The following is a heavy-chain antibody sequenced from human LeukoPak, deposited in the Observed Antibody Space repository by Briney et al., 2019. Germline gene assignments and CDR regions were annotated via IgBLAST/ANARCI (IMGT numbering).Heavy chain of an antibody. CDR2: ITGTGGST. CDR1: GFTFISYA. V-gene: IGHV3-23*01. Sequence: PGGSLRLSCAASGFTFISYAMSWVRQAPGKGLEWMSVITGTGGSTYYADSVKGRFTISRDNSKNTLYLQMNSPRAEDTAVYYCAKSLLLWFGEPLDYWGQGTLVTVSS. J-gene: IGHJ4*02. D-gene: IGHD3-10*01. CDR3: AKSLLLWFGEPLDY.